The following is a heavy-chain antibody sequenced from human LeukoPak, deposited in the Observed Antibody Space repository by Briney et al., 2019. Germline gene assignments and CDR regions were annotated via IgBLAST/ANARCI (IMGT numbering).Heavy chain of an antibody. D-gene: IGHD3-22*01. Sequence: GGSLRLSCAASGLTFSSHWMHWVRQAPGKGLEWVSSISSSSSYIYYADSVKGRFTISRDNAKNSLYLQMNSLRAEDTAVYYCARDLASSGYYQYYFDYWGQGTLVTVSS. CDR2: ISSSSSYI. CDR1: GLTFSSHW. V-gene: IGHV3-21*01. J-gene: IGHJ4*02. CDR3: ARDLASSGYYQYYFDY.